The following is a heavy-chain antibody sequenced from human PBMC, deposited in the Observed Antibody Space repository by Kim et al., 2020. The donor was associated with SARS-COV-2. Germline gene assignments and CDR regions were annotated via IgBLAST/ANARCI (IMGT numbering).Heavy chain of an antibody. J-gene: IGHJ4*02. CDR3: ARTVTTPDY. V-gene: IGHV4-34*01. Sequence: SETLSLTCAVYGGSFSGYYWSWIRQPPGKGLEWIGEINHSGSTNYNPSPKSRVTXSVXXXKNQFSLKLSSVTAADTAVXXXARTVTTPDYWGQGTLVTVSS. D-gene: IGHD1-1*01. CDR1: GGSFSGYY. CDR2: INHSGST.